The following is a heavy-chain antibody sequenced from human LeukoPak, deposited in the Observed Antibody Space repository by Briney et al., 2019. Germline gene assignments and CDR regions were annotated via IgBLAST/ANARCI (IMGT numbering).Heavy chain of an antibody. J-gene: IGHJ4*02. Sequence: GASVKVSCTASGYTFTSYYMHWVRQAPRQGLEWMGIINPSGGSTGYAQKFQGRVTMTRNTSISTAYMELSSLRSEDTAVYYCARDAGVAYGDYWGQGTLVTVSS. CDR1: GYTFTSYY. V-gene: IGHV1-46*01. D-gene: IGHD5-12*01. CDR2: INPSGGST. CDR3: ARDAGVAYGDY.